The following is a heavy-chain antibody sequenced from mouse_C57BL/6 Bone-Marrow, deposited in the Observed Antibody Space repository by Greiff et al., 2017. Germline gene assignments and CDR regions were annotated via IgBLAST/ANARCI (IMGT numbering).Heavy chain of an antibody. J-gene: IGHJ4*01. D-gene: IGHD1-1*01. CDR2: ISNLAYSI. CDR3: ARQDYGSSYDYAMDY. CDR1: GFTFSDYG. V-gene: IGHV5-15*01. Sequence: EVKVVESGGGLVQPGGSLKLSCAASGFTFSDYGMAWVRQAPRKGPEWVAFISNLAYSIYYADTVTGRFTLSRENAKNTRYLEMSSLRSEDTAMYYCARQDYGSSYDYAMDYWGQGTSVTVSS.